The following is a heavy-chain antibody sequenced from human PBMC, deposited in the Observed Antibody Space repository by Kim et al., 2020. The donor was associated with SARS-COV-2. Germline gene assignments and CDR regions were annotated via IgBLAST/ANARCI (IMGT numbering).Heavy chain of an antibody. Sequence: SETLSLTCTVSGGSISSSSYYWGWIRQPPGKGLEWIGSIYYSGSTYYNPSLKSRVTISVDTSKNQFSLKLSSVTAADTAVYYCARPWPAASGTFDYWGQGTLVTVSS. V-gene: IGHV4-39*01. CDR1: GGSISSSSYY. CDR2: IYYSGST. J-gene: IGHJ4*02. CDR3: ARPWPAASGTFDY. D-gene: IGHD2-2*01.